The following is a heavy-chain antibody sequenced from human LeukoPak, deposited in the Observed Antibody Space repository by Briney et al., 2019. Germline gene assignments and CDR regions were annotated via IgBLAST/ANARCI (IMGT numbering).Heavy chain of an antibody. V-gene: IGHV4-34*01. D-gene: IGHD6-13*01. Sequence: PSETLSPTCAVYGGSFSGYYWSWIRQPPGKGLEWIGEITHGGRTNYNPSLKSRVTISVDTSKNQFSLKLSSVTAADTAVYYCARGQRSSSWSYYYYDGMDVWGQGTTVTVSS. CDR2: ITHGGRT. CDR3: ARGQRSSSWSYYYYDGMDV. CDR1: GGSFSGYY. J-gene: IGHJ6*02.